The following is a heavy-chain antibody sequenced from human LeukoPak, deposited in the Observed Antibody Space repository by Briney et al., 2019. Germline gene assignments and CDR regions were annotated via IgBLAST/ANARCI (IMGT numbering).Heavy chain of an antibody. D-gene: IGHD3-10*01. CDR1: GFTFSSYW. J-gene: IGHJ6*02. CDR3: ARDMYYGSGTPMQYGMDV. V-gene: IGHV3-7*03. CDR2: IKQDGSEK. Sequence: GGSLRLSCAASGFTFSSYWMSWVRQAPGKGLEWVANIKQDGSEKYYVDSVKGRFAISRDNAKNSLYLQMNSLRAEDTAVYYCARDMYYGSGTPMQYGMDVWGQGTTVTVSS.